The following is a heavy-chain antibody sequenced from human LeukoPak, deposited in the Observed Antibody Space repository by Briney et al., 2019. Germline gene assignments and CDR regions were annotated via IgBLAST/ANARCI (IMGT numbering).Heavy chain of an antibody. V-gene: IGHV4-30-2*01. CDR3: ARGRRDGYNFLSTSRVYFDY. CDR1: GGSISSGGYS. D-gene: IGHD5-24*01. CDR2: IYHSGST. Sequence: PSQTLSLTCAVSGGSISSGGYSWSRIRQPPGKGLEWIGYIYHSGSTYYNPSLKSRVTISVDRSKNQFSLKLSSVTAADTAVYYCARGRRDGYNFLSTSRVYFDYWGQGTLVTVSS. J-gene: IGHJ4*02.